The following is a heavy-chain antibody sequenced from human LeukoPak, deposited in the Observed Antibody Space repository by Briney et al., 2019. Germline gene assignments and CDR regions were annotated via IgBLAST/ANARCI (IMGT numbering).Heavy chain of an antibody. D-gene: IGHD3-10*02. Sequence: GILRLSCAASGFTFSNYAMSWVRQAPGKGLEWVSSVSGSGGSTYYADSVKGRFTISRDNSKKTLYVQMNSLRVEDTAVYYCAELGITMIGGVWGKGTTVTISS. CDR1: GFTFSNYA. CDR3: AELGITMIGGV. CDR2: VSGSGGST. J-gene: IGHJ6*04. V-gene: IGHV3-23*01.